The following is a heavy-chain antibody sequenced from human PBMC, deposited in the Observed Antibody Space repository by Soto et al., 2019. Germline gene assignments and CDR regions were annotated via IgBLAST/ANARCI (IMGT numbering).Heavy chain of an antibody. Sequence: SETLSLTCTVSGGSISSGGYYWSWIRQHPGKGLEWIGYIYYSGSTYYNPSLKSRVTISVDTSKNQFSLKLSSVTAADTAVYYCARGGNDFWSGLRGYGNYWGQGTLVTVSS. CDR3: ARGGNDFWSGLRGYGNY. J-gene: IGHJ4*02. CDR2: IYYSGST. D-gene: IGHD3-3*01. CDR1: GGSISSGGYY. V-gene: IGHV4-31*03.